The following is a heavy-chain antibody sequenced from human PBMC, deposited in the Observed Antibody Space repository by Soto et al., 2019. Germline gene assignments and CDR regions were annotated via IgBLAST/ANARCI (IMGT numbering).Heavy chain of an antibody. CDR2: IIPIFGTA. J-gene: IGHJ3*02. V-gene: IGHV1-69*01. D-gene: IGHD3-22*01. Sequence: QGLEWMGGIIPIFGTANYAQKFQGRVTITADESTSTAYMELSSLRSEDTAVYYCARDEAWYDSSGYYPSPGYAFDIWGQGTMVTVSS. CDR3: ARDEAWYDSSGYYPSPGYAFDI.